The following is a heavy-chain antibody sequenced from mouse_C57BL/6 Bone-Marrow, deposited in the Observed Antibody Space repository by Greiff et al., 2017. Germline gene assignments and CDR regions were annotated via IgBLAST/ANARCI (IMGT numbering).Heavy chain of an antibody. CDR2: IYPRSGNT. CDR1: GYTFTSYG. CDR3: ARWRLRRGNCFDY. V-gene: IGHV1-81*01. D-gene: IGHD2-4*01. Sequence: QVQLKQSGAELARPGASVKLSCKASGYTFTSYGISWVKQRTGQGLEWIGAIYPRSGNTYYTEKFKGKATLTVDKSSSTAYMELRSLTSEDSAVYFCARWRLRRGNCFDYWGQGTTLTVSA. J-gene: IGHJ2*01.